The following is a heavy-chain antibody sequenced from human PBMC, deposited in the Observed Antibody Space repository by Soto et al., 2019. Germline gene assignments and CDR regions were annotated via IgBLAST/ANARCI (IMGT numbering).Heavy chain of an antibody. CDR1: GYTFTTYG. Sequence: QVQLVQSGAEVVKPGASVKVSCKTSGYTFTTYGISWVRQAPGQGLEWLGWITAFNGNTKFAQKLRDRITMTTDTSTNPVYMELRSLRSDDTALYYCAGDFNYYYYAMDVWGQGTTVTVSS. CDR2: ITAFNGNT. V-gene: IGHV1-18*01. J-gene: IGHJ6*02. CDR3: AGDFNYYYYAMDV.